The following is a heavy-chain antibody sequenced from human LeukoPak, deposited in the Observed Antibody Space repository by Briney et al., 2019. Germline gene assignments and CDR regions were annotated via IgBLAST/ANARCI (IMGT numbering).Heavy chain of an antibody. J-gene: IGHJ2*01. CDR3: AKARGYSYVDWYFDL. CDR2: ISGSGGGT. Sequence: GGSLRLSCAASGFTFSSYAMSWVRQAPGKGLEWVSAISGSGGGTYYADSVKGRFTISRDNSKNTLYLQMNSLRAEDTAVYYCAKARGYSYVDWYFDLWGRGTLVTVSS. CDR1: GFTFSSYA. D-gene: IGHD5-18*01. V-gene: IGHV3-23*01.